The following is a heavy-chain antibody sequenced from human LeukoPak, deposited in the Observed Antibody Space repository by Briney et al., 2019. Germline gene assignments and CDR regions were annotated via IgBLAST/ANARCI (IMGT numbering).Heavy chain of an antibody. Sequence: GASVKVSCKASGYTFTSYYMHWVRQAPGQGLEWMGIINPSGGSTSYAQKFQGRVTMTRDTSTSTVYMELSSLRSEDTAVYYCARDLRQSGSTSCPLGYWGQGTLVTVSS. V-gene: IGHV1-46*01. D-gene: IGHD2-2*01. CDR2: INPSGGST. CDR3: ARDLRQSGSTSCPLGY. CDR1: GYTFTSYY. J-gene: IGHJ4*02.